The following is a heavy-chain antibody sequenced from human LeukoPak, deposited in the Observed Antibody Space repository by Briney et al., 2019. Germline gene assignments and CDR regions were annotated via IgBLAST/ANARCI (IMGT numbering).Heavy chain of an antibody. J-gene: IGHJ4*02. Sequence: GRSLRLSCAASGFTFSSYAMHWVRQAPGKGLEWVAVISYDGSNKYYADPVKGRFTISRDNSKNTLYLQMNSLRAEDTAVYYCARARHGAPKNYYDSSGYYPDYWGQGTLVTVSS. CDR3: ARARHGAPKNYYDSSGYYPDY. D-gene: IGHD3-22*01. CDR2: ISYDGSNK. CDR1: GFTFSSYA. V-gene: IGHV3-30-3*01.